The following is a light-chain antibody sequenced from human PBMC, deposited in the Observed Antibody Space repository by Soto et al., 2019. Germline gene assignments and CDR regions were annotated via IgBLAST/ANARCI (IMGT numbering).Light chain of an antibody. CDR3: HHYDRAPCT. V-gene: IGKV3-20*01. Sequence: DIVLTQSPGTLSLSPGERATLSCRASQSLSSNYLAWYQKRPGQSPRLLVYGASSTATGIADSFSGSGFGADFALTSSILEPEDSAVYYCHHYDRAPCTFGPGTRVGIK. J-gene: IGKJ3*01. CDR2: GAS. CDR1: QSLSSNY.